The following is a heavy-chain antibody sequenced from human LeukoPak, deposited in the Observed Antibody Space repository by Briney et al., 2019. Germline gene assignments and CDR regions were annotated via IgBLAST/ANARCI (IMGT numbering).Heavy chain of an antibody. Sequence: ASVKVSCKASGYTFTGYYMHWVRQAPGQGLEWMGIINPSGGSTSYAQKFQGRVTMTRDTSTSTVYMELSSLRSDDTAVYYCARDPEDFRHPSGWSDYWGQGTLVTVSS. CDR3: ARDPEDFRHPSGWSDY. J-gene: IGHJ4*02. V-gene: IGHV1-46*01. D-gene: IGHD6-19*01. CDR2: INPSGGST. CDR1: GYTFTGYY.